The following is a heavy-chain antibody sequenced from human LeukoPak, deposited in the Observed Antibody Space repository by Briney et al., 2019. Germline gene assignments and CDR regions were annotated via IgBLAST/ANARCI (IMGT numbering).Heavy chain of an antibody. CDR2: IGGVSESF. J-gene: IGHJ6*02. V-gene: IGHV3-23*01. Sequence: GGSLRLSCAASGFTFGAYTINWVRQAPGKGLEWVSIIGGVSESFYYADSVKGRFTVSRDNSKDTLYLQINSLRDEDTAVYYCARRWLGDPYGMDVWGQGTTVSVSS. CDR3: ARRWLGDPYGMDV. D-gene: IGHD3-10*01. CDR1: GFTFGAYT.